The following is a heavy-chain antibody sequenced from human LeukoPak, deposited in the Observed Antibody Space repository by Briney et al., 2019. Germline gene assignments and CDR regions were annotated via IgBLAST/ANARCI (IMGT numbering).Heavy chain of an antibody. CDR3: ASFSGYDFWSGYSIVPG. J-gene: IGHJ4*02. Sequence: PGGSLRLSCAASGFTFSSYAVSWVRQAPGKGLEWVSGISGSGDNTYYADSVKGRFTISRDNAKNSLYLQMNSLRDEDTAVYYCASFSGYDFWSGYSIVPGWGQGTLVTVSS. V-gene: IGHV3-23*01. CDR1: GFTFSSYA. D-gene: IGHD3-3*01. CDR2: ISGSGDNT.